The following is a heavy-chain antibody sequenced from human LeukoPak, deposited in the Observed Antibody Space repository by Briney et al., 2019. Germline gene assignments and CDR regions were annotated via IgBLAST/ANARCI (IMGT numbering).Heavy chain of an antibody. D-gene: IGHD2-2*01. V-gene: IGHV3-30*18. CDR1: GFTFSSYG. CDR3: AKDLVADYCSSTSCHSPFDY. CDR2: ISYDGSNK. J-gene: IGHJ4*02. Sequence: GRSLRLSCAASGFTFSSYGVHWVRQAPGKGLEWVAVISYDGSNKYYADSVKGRFTISRDNSKNTLYLQMNSLRAEDTAVYYCAKDLVADYCSSTSCHSPFDYWGQGTLVTVSS.